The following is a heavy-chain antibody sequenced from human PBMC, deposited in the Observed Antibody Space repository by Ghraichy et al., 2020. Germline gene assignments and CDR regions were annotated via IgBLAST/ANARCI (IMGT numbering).Heavy chain of an antibody. Sequence: GGSLRLSCEASGFTVSTFAMSWVRQAPGKGLEWVSGISSSGGSTFYSDSVRGRFSISRDNSKNTLHLQMNSLRDDDTALYYCTKQKGWYKENYAFDYWGPGTLVTVSS. CDR1: GFTVSTFA. CDR2: ISSSGGST. CDR3: TKQKGWYKENYAFDY. J-gene: IGHJ4*02. D-gene: IGHD6-19*01. V-gene: IGHV3-23*01.